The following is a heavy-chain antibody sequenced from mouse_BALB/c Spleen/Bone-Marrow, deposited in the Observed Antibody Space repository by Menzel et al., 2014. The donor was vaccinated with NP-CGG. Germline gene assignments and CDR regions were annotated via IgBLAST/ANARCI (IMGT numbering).Heavy chain of an antibody. Sequence: EVQRVESGAELVRPGALVKLSCKASGFNIKDYYMHWVKRRPEQGLEWIGWIDPENGNTIYDPKFQGKASITADTSSNTAYLQLSSLTSEDTAVYYCAGGNYRFAYWGQGTLVTVSA. CDR2: IDPENGNT. V-gene: IGHV14-1*02. J-gene: IGHJ3*01. CDR3: AGGNYRFAY. D-gene: IGHD2-1*01. CDR1: GFNIKDYY.